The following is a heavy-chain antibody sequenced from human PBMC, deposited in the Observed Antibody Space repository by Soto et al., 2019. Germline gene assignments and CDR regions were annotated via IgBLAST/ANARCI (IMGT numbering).Heavy chain of an antibody. CDR2: INGDGSIT. J-gene: IGHJ5*02. V-gene: IGHV3-74*01. Sequence: LILSCAASGFTLSSHCMHWVRQAPGKGLVWVSRINGDGSITTYADSVKGRFTISRDNAKNTLYLQMNSLRAEDTAVYYRARVQSTGTVSWGQGNMVTVSS. D-gene: IGHD1-1*01. CDR1: GFTLSSHC. CDR3: ARVQSTGTVS.